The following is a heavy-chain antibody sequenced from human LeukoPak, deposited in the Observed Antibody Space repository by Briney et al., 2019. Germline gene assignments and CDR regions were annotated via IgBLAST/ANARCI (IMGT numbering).Heavy chain of an antibody. CDR1: GDTTSNFY. CDR3: ALAPNSNWFDF. D-gene: IGHD2-8*01. Sequence: SETLSLTCTVSGDTTSNFYWNWIRQSPGKGLEWIGNIHYSGSSVYNPSLKSRVTISIDTSRKQFFLKLNSVTAADTAVYFCALAPNSNWFDFWGPGTLVTVSS. CDR2: IHYSGSS. J-gene: IGHJ5*01. V-gene: IGHV4-59*03.